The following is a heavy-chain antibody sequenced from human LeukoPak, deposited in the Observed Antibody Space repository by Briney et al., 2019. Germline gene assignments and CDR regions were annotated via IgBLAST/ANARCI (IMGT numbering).Heavy chain of an antibody. CDR1: GLTFTSAW. J-gene: IGHJ5*02. CDR3: TTHSGNDLRS. V-gene: IGHV3-15*01. D-gene: IGHD5-12*01. Sequence: GGSLRLSCAPSGLTFTSAWLTWVRQAPGKGLEWVGRIKSKSVGETTDYAAPVKGRFTISRDDSENTLYLQMNSLKTEDTAVYYCTTHSGNDLRSWGQGTLVTVSS. CDR2: IKSKSVGETT.